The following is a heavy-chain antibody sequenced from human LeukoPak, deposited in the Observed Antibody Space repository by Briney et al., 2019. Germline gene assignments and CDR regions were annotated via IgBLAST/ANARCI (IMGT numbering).Heavy chain of an antibody. V-gene: IGHV3-21*01. D-gene: IGHD5-18*01. Sequence: GGSLRLSCAASGFTFSSYNMNWVRQAPGKGLEWVSSITSSSSYIYYADSVKGRFTISRDNAKNSLFLQMNSLTAEDTAVYYCARGGSGYSYGKIDSWGQGILVTVSS. CDR1: GFTFSSYN. CDR3: ARGGSGYSYGKIDS. J-gene: IGHJ4*02. CDR2: ITSSSSYI.